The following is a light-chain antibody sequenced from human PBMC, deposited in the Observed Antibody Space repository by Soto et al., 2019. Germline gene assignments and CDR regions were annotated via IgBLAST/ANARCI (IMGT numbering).Light chain of an antibody. J-gene: IGLJ2*01. V-gene: IGLV4-69*01. CDR1: SGHSSYA. CDR3: QTWGTGIQVV. Sequence: QPVLTQSPSASASLGASVKLTCTLSSGHSSYAIAWHQQQPEKGPRYLMKLNSDGSHTKGHGIPDRFSGSSSGAERYLTISSLQSEDEADYYCQTWGTGIQVVFGGGTKLTV. CDR2: LNSDGSH.